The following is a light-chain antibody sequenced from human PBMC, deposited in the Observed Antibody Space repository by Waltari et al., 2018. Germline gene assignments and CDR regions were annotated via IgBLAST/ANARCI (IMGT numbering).Light chain of an antibody. V-gene: IGKV1-33*01. J-gene: IGKJ4*01. CDR3: QQFDTLPPS. CDR2: DAS. Sequence: DIQMTQSPSSLSASVGVRVTLTCQASQAINNFLNWYQQKPGNAPSPLIYDASNLETGVPSRFSGSGSGTHFTLTISSLQTEDSATYYCQQFDTLPPSFGGGTKVDI. CDR1: QAINNF.